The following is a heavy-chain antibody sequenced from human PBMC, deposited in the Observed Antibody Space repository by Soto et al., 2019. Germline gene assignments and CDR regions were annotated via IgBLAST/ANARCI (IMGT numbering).Heavy chain of an antibody. CDR1: GFTFSSYA. D-gene: IGHD2-2*01. CDR3: ARDQKLVAAEYYFDY. J-gene: IGHJ4*02. Sequence: QVQLVESGGGVVQPGRSLRLSCAASGFTFSSYAMHWVRQAPGKGLEWEAVISYDGSHKYYADSVKGRFTISRDNSKNTLYLQMNSLRAEDTAVYYCARDQKLVAAEYYFDYWGQGTLVTVSS. V-gene: IGHV3-30-3*01. CDR2: ISYDGSHK.